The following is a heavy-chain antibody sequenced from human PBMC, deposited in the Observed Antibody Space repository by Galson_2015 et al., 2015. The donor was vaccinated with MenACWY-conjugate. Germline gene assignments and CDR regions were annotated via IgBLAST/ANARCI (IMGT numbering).Heavy chain of an antibody. CDR2: IRYDGSNK. J-gene: IGHJ4*02. D-gene: IGHD6-19*01. Sequence: SLRLSCAASGFTFSSYGMHWVRQAPGKGLEWVAFIRYDGSNKYYADSVKGRFTISRDNSKNTLYLQMNSLRAEDAAVYYCAKGDSSGWTGELFDYWGQGTLVTVSS. CDR3: AKGDSSGWTGELFDY. V-gene: IGHV3-30*02. CDR1: GFTFSSYG.